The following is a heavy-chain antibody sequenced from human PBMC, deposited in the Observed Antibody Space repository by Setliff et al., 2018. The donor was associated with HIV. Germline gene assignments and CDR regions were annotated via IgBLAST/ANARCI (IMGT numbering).Heavy chain of an antibody. CDR3: ARVNSGGYNYKSFFDY. Sequence: GGSLRLSCAASGFTFSPYWMHWVRQAPGKGLVWVSRINSDGTSTTYADSVKGRFTISRDNAKNTLYLQMNSLRAEDTAVYYCARVNSGGYNYKSFFDYWGQGTLVTVSS. CDR2: INSDGTST. V-gene: IGHV3-74*03. D-gene: IGHD5-12*01. CDR1: GFTFSPYW. J-gene: IGHJ4*02.